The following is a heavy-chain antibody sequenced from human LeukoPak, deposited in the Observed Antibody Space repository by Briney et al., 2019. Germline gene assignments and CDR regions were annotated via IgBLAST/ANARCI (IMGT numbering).Heavy chain of an antibody. V-gene: IGHV3-73*01. J-gene: IGHJ6*03. Sequence: TGGSLRLFRGASGFNFSGSAMHWVRQASGKGLEWVGRIRSKANSYATAYAASVKGRFTISRDDSKNTAYLQMNSLKTEDTAVYYGTSSAVYYYYYMDAWGKGTTVTVSS. D-gene: IGHD3-10*01. CDR1: GFNFSGSA. CDR2: IRSKANSYAT. CDR3: TSSAVYYYYYMDA.